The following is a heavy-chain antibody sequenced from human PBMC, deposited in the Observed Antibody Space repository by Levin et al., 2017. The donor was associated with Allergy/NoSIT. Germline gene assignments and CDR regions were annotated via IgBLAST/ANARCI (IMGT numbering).Heavy chain of an antibody. J-gene: IGHJ4*02. CDR3: ASGYSSSYYSFVY. Sequence: HSGGSLRLSCAVSGFTFSSCGMTWVRQAPGKGLEWVSSISRSGSRTYYADSVRGRFTISRDNSKNTLYLQMNSLRAEDTAVYHCASGYSSSYYSFVYWGQGTLVTVSS. CDR1: GFTFSSCG. V-gene: IGHV3-23*01. CDR2: ISRSGSRT. D-gene: IGHD1-26*01.